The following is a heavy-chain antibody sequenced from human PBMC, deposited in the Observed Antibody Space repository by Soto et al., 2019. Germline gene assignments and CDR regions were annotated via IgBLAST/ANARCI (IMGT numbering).Heavy chain of an antibody. Sequence: QVQLVESGGGVVQPGRSLSLSCAASGFTFTAFAIHWVRQAPGKGLEWVAIISYDGGDTHFADSVKGRLTISRDNSKNTVYLQMNSLRPEDTAVYYCARDRFFDSYXFXXXXQGXXX. CDR2: ISYDGGDT. V-gene: IGHV3-30-3*01. CDR1: GFTFTAFA. D-gene: IGHD3-9*01. CDR3: ARDRFFDSYXFXX. J-gene: IGHJ4*02.